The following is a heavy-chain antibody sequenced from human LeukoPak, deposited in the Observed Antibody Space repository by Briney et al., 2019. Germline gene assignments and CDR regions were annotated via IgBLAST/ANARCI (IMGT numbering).Heavy chain of an antibody. CDR2: INHSGST. Sequence: KPSETLSLTCAVYGGSFSGYYWSWIRQPPGKGLEWIGEINHSGSTNYNPSLKSRVTISVDTSKNQFSLKLSSVTAADTAVYYCARVVLMVYAIRYGMDVWGQGTTVTVSS. J-gene: IGHJ6*02. V-gene: IGHV4-34*01. CDR1: GGSFSGYY. CDR3: ARVVLMVYAIRYGMDV. D-gene: IGHD2-8*01.